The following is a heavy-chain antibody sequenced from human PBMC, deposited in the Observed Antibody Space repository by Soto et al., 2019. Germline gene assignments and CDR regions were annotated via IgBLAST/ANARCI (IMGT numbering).Heavy chain of an antibody. D-gene: IGHD1-20*01. CDR3: ATMGIRLKRVVISGNHYGMAA. V-gene: IGHV3-21*05. CDR1: GFSRSSYT. CDR2: ITRIDDYV. Sequence: AQLVAFGGGLVKPGGSLRLSCAASGFSRSSYTVNWVRQAPGKGLEWVSCITRIDDYVSYSDSVEGRFTISRDNAKNLVYLQMNTLRVEGSAVYYRATMGIRLKRVVISGNHYGMAAWGQGTTVIVSS. J-gene: IGHJ6*02.